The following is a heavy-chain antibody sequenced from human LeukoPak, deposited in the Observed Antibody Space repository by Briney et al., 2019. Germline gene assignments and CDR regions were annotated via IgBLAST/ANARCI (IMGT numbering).Heavy chain of an antibody. D-gene: IGHD1-26*01. CDR1: GGTFSSYA. CDR2: IIPIFGTA. J-gene: IGHJ4*02. CDR3: ARHLVGATQHLDY. Sequence: SSVKVSCKASGGTFSSYAISWVRQAPGQGLEWMGRIIPIFGTANYAQKFQGRVTITTDESTSTAYMELSSLRSEDTAVYYCARHLVGATQHLDYRGQGTLVTVSS. V-gene: IGHV1-69*05.